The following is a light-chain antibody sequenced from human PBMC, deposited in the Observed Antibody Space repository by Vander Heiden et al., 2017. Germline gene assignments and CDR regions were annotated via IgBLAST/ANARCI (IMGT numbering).Light chain of an antibody. J-gene: IGKJ4*01. CDR1: QSISSW. CDR2: DGS. Sequence: DIQMIQSPSTLSASVGDRVTITCRASQSISSWLAWYQQKPGTAPKLLIYDGSSLESGVPSRFSGSGSGTEFTLTISSLQPDDFATYHCQHYNSYRITFGGGTKVEIK. CDR3: QHYNSYRIT. V-gene: IGKV1-5*01.